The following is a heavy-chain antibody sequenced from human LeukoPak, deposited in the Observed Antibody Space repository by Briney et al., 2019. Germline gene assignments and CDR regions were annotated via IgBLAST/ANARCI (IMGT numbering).Heavy chain of an antibody. CDR1: GYTFTSYG. CDR2: ISAYNGNT. CDR3: ARDSDPYYHYGMDV. Sequence: GASVKVSCKASGYTFTSYGISWVRQAPGQGLEWMGWISAYNGNTNYAQKLQGRVTMTTDTSTSTAYMELRSLRSDDTAVYYCARDSDPYYHYGMDVWGQGTTVTVSS. V-gene: IGHV1-18*01. J-gene: IGHJ6*02.